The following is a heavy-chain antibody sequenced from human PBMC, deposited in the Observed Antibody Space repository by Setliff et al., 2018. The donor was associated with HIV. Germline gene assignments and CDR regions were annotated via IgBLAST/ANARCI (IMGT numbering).Heavy chain of an antibody. J-gene: IGHJ5*01. CDR3: ASDAVSGYDWKWFDS. CDR2: INTRGGST. V-gene: IGHV1-46*01. D-gene: IGHD5-12*01. Sequence: ASVKVSCKTSGYAFTDYSMHWVRQAPGQGLEWMGVINTRGGSTSYAQKFQGRVTMTSDTSTYTVYMELSGLTSDDTAFYYCASDAVSGYDWKWFDSWGQGTLVTVSS. CDR1: GYAFTDYS.